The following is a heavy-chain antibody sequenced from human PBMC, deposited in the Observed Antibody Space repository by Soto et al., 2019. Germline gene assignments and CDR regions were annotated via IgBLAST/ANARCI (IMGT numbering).Heavy chain of an antibody. CDR2: FDPEDGET. J-gene: IGHJ6*04. D-gene: IGHD1-26*01. CDR3: RSGGYYLGQHDF. V-gene: IGHV1-24*01. Sequence: ASVKVTCKDSGYTLAELSMHWVRPAPGKGLEWMGGFDPEDGETIYAQKFQGRVTMTEDTSTDTAYMELSSLRSEDTAVCCYRSGGYYLGQHDFCGKGSTALVSA. CDR1: GYTLAELS.